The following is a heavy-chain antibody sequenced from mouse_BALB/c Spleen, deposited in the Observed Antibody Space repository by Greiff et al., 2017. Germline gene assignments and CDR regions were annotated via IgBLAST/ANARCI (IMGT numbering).Heavy chain of an antibody. D-gene: IGHD2-4*01. J-gene: IGHJ3*01. CDR1: GFTFSSYA. CDR2: ISSGGST. V-gene: IGHV5-6-5*01. CDR3: ARDDYDDGGFAY. Sequence: EVHLVESGGGLVKPGGSLKLSCAASGFTFSSYAMSWVRQTPEKRLEWVASISSGGSTYYPDSVKGRFTISRDNARNILYLQMSSLRSEDTAMYYCARDDYDDGGFAYWGQGTLVTVSA.